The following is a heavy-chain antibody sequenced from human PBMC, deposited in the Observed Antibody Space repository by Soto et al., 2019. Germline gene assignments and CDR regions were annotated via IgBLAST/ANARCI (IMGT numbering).Heavy chain of an antibody. J-gene: IGHJ4*02. CDR2: ISAYNGNT. D-gene: IGHD3-3*01. CDR1: GYTFTSYG. Sequence: QVQLVQSGAEVKKPGASVKVSCKASGYTFTSYGISWVRQAPGQGLEWMGWISAYNGNTNYAQKLQGRVTMTTDTATSTDYMELRSLRSDDTAVYYCARGHYDFWSGRSNGFDYWGQGTLVTVSS. CDR3: ARGHYDFWSGRSNGFDY. V-gene: IGHV1-18*01.